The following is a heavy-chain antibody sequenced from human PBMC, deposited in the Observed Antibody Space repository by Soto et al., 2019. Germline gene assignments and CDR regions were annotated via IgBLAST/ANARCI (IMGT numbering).Heavy chain of an antibody. V-gene: IGHV4-59*01. CDR2: IYNSGST. CDR1: GGSISSYY. Sequence: QVQLQESGPGLVKPSETLSLTCTVSGGSISSYYYSWIRQPPGKGLEWIGYIYNSGSTKYNPSLESRVTKSAHTSNNQFSLKLPCVPSADTGMYYCVRRGRLLEWFSMDVWGRGTTVTVSS. J-gene: IGHJ6*03. D-gene: IGHD3-3*01. CDR3: VRRGRLLEWFSMDV.